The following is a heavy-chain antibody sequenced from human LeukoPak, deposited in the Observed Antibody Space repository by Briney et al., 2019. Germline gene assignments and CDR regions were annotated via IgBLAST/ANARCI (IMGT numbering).Heavy chain of an antibody. CDR1: GAAISNYY. V-gene: IGHV4-59*12. CDR3: ARNPYYYDSSGSLYYFDY. CDR2: MYYSGST. J-gene: IGHJ4*02. D-gene: IGHD3-22*01. Sequence: SETLSLTCTVSGAAISNYYWSWIRQPPGKGLEWIGYMYYSGSTSSNPSLKSRVTISVDTSKNQFSLKLSSVTAADTAVYYCARNPYYYDSSGSLYYFDYWGQGTLVTVSS.